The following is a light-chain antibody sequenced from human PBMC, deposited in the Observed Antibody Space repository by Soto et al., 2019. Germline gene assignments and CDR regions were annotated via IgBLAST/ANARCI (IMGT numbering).Light chain of an antibody. CDR3: QQYNSYPPFT. J-gene: IGKJ3*01. CDR1: QSISSW. CDR2: KAS. Sequence: DIQMTQSPSTLSASVGDRVTITCRASQSISSWLAWYQQKPGKAPKLLIYKASSLESGVPSSFSGRGSGTEFTLTISSPQPDDFANYYFQQYNSYPPFTCGPETKVYIK. V-gene: IGKV1-5*03.